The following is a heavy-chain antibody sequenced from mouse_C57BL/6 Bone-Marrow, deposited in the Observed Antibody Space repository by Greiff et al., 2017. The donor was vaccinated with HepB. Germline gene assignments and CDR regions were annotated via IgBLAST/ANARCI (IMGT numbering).Heavy chain of an antibody. CDR1: GYTFTDYY. CDR3: ARHANWGLNY. V-gene: IGHV1-76*01. D-gene: IGHD4-1*01. J-gene: IGHJ2*01. Sequence: VKLVESGAELVRPGASVKLSCKASGYTFTDYYINWVKQRPGQGLEWIARIYPGSGNTYYNEKFKGKATLTAEKSSSTAYMQLSSLTSEDSAVYFCARHANWGLNYWGQGTTLTVSS. CDR2: IYPGSGNT.